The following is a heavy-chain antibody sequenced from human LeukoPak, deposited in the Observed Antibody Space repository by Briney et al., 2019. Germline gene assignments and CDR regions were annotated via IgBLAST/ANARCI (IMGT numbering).Heavy chain of an antibody. J-gene: IGHJ4*02. CDR3: ILTPYYYDSSGYSYFDY. D-gene: IGHD3-22*01. Sequence: GGSLRLSCTASGFTFGDYAMSWVRQAPGKGLEWVGFIRIEAYGGTTEYAASVKGRFTISRDDSKSIAYLQMNSLKTEDTAVYYCILTPYYYDSSGYSYFDYWGQGTLVTVSS. V-gene: IGHV3-49*04. CDR1: GFTFGDYA. CDR2: IRIEAYGGTT.